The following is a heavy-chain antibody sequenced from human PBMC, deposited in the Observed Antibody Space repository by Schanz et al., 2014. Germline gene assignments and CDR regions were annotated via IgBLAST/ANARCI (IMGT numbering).Heavy chain of an antibody. CDR1: GFTFNDYW. D-gene: IGHD6-19*01. Sequence: EVQLVESGGGLVQPGGSLRLSCAASGFTFNDYWMHWVRQAPGKGLVWVSRINSDGRSTNYADSVKGRFSISRDNARNTLHLQMDSLRDEDTAVYYCATDYSGGGCHIWGQGTMVTVSS. CDR2: INSDGRST. CDR3: ATDYSGGGCHI. V-gene: IGHV3-74*01. J-gene: IGHJ3*02.